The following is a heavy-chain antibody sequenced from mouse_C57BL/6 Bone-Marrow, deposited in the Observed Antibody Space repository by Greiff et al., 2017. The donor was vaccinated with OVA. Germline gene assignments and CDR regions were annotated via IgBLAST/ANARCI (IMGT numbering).Heavy chain of an antibody. V-gene: IGHV5-4*01. Sequence: EVQLVESGGGLVKPGGSLKLSCAASGFTFSSYAMSWVRQTPEQRLEWVATISDGGSYTYYPDNVKGRFTISRDNAKNNLYLQMSHLKSEDTAMYYCAGVLRYFDVWGTGTTVTVSS. CDR3: AGVLRYFDV. J-gene: IGHJ1*03. D-gene: IGHD1-1*01. CDR2: ISDGGSYT. CDR1: GFTFSSYA.